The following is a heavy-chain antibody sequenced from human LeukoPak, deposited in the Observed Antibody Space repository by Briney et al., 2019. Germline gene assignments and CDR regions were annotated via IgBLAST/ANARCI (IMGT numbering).Heavy chain of an antibody. CDR1: GYTFTSYD. CDR3: ARSHYYDSSGYVGY. J-gene: IGHJ4*02. V-gene: IGHV1-8*03. D-gene: IGHD3-22*01. Sequence: ASVKVSCKASGYTFTSYDINWVRQATGQGLEWMGWMNPNSGNTGYAQKFQGRVTITRNTSISTAYMELSSLRSDDTAVYYCARSHYYDSSGYVGYWGQGTLVTVSS. CDR2: MNPNSGNT.